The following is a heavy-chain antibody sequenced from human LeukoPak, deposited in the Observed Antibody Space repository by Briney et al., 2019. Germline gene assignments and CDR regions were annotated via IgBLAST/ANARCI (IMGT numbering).Heavy chain of an antibody. CDR2: VYYSGST. D-gene: IGHD3-10*01. CDR1: GGSISSSSYY. Sequence: SETLSLTCTVSGGSISSSSYYWGWIRQPPGKGLEWIGYVYYSGSTNYNPSLKSRVTISVDTSKNQFSLKLSSVTAADTAVYYCARSELLWFGGVNSGFDYWGQGTLVTVPS. J-gene: IGHJ4*02. CDR3: ARSELLWFGGVNSGFDY. V-gene: IGHV4-61*05.